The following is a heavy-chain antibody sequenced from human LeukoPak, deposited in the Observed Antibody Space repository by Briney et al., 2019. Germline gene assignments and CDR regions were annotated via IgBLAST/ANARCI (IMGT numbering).Heavy chain of an antibody. CDR3: ARDSGRGLRLGELSLNY. Sequence: GRSLRLSCAASGFTFSSYGMHWVRQAPGKGLEWVAVIWFDGSNKYYADSVKGRFTISRDNSKNTLYLQMNSLRAEDTAVYYCARDSGRGLRLGELSLNYWGQGTLVTVSS. J-gene: IGHJ4*02. V-gene: IGHV3-33*01. CDR2: IWFDGSNK. CDR1: GFTFSSYG. D-gene: IGHD3-16*02.